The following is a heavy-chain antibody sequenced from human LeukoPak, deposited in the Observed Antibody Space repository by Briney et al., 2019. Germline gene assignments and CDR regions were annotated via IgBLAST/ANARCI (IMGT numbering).Heavy chain of an antibody. V-gene: IGHV4-39*02. Sequence: PSETLSLTCTVSGGSISSSSYYWGWIRQPPGKGLEWIGSIYYSGSTYYNPFLKSRVTISVDTSKNQFSLKLSSVTAADTAVYYCARDLRWYDYWGQGTLVTVSS. CDR2: IYYSGST. CDR3: ARDLRWYDY. CDR1: GGSISSSSYY. D-gene: IGHD4-23*01. J-gene: IGHJ4*02.